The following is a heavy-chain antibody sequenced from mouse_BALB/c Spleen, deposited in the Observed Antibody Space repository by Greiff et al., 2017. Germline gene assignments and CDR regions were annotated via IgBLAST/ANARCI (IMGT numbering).Heavy chain of an antibody. J-gene: IGHJ4*01. D-gene: IGHD2-3*01. CDR2: INPYNDGT. Sequence: EVQLVESGPELVKPGASVKMSCKASGYTFTSYVMHWVKQKPGQGLEWIGYINPYNDGTKYNEKFKGKATLTSDKSSSTAYMELSSLTSEDSAVYYCARGWLLRWMDYWGQGTSVTVSS. V-gene: IGHV1-14*01. CDR1: GYTFTSYV. CDR3: ARGWLLRWMDY.